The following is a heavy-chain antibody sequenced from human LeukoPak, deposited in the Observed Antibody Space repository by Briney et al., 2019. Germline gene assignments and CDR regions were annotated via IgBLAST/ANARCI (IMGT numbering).Heavy chain of an antibody. CDR1: GGSFSGYY. Sequence: SETLPLTCTVYGGSFSGYYWSWIRQPPGKGLEWIGYIYYSGSTNYNPSLKSRVTISVDTSKNQFSLKLSSVTAADTAVYYCARGDIYYYMDVWGKGTTVTVSS. CDR2: IYYSGST. J-gene: IGHJ6*03. CDR3: ARGDIYYYMDV. V-gene: IGHV4-59*01. D-gene: IGHD2-15*01.